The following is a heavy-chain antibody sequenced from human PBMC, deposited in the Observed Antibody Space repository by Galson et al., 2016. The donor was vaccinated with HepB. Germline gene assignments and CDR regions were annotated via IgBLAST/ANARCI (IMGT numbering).Heavy chain of an antibody. CDR1: GGTFDIHA. V-gene: IGHV1-69*13. Sequence: SVKVSCKASGGTFDIHAISWVRQAPGQGLEWMGGIVPTSGTANYAQRWKGRVTITADESASTASMELSSLRTDDTAVYYCATNRDLLAVAQYDAFDIWGQGTMITVSS. J-gene: IGHJ3*02. D-gene: IGHD6-19*01. CDR3: ATNRDLLAVAQYDAFDI. CDR2: IVPTSGTA.